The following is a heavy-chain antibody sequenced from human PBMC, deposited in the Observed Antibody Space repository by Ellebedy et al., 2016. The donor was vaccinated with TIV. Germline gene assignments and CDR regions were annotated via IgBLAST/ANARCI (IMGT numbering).Heavy chain of an antibody. V-gene: IGHV1-18*04. CDR2: IIPRFGTT. Sequence: ASVKVSCKASGYTFSAHYVHWVRQAPGQGLEWMGGIIPRFGTTNYPQRFQGRLTVTTDTSTSTAYLELRSLKSDDTAVYYCAREEMDFYDSAGYYYGSHGMDVWGQGTTVIVSS. CDR1: GYTFSAHY. CDR3: AREEMDFYDSAGYYYGSHGMDV. J-gene: IGHJ6*02. D-gene: IGHD3-22*01.